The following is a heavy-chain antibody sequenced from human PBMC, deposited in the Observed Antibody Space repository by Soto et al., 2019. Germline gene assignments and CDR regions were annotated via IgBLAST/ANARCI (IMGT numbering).Heavy chain of an antibody. CDR3: ARVGNRITFGGVIDTIDAFDI. CDR2: ISSSSSTI. V-gene: IGHV3-11*04. J-gene: IGHJ3*02. Sequence: PGGSLRLSCAASGFTFSDYYMSWIRQAPGKGLEWVSYISSSSSTIYYADSVKGRFTISRDNAKNSLYLQMNSLRAEDTAVYYCARVGNRITFGGVIDTIDAFDIWGQGTMVTVSS. D-gene: IGHD3-16*02. CDR1: GFTFSDYY.